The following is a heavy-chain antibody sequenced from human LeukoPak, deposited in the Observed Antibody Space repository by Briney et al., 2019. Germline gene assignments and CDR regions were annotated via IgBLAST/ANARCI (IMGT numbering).Heavy chain of an antibody. CDR1: GGSLSSGSSY. CDR3: ATTTGGGDDVDI. D-gene: IGHD1-26*01. J-gene: IGHJ3*02. V-gene: IGHV4-61*02. Sequence: SQTLSLTCTVSGGSLSSGSSYWSWIRQPAGKGREWIGRIYSSGSTNYNPSLKSRVTISVDTSKNQFSLKLSSVTAADTAVYYCATTTGGGDDVDIWGQGTRVTVS. CDR2: IYSSGST.